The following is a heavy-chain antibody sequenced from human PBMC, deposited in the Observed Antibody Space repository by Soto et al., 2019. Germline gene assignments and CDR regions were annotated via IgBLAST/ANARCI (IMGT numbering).Heavy chain of an antibody. V-gene: IGHV4-30-4*01. D-gene: IGHD4-17*01. Sequence: SETLSLTCTVSGVSINSGDNFWSWIRQPPGRGLEWMGSIYYTGSTYYNPSLNRRVTMSVDMSKNQFSLRLSSVTAADTAVYYCARRYGASFDYWGQGTLVTVSS. CDR1: GVSINSGDNF. J-gene: IGHJ4*02. CDR3: ARRYGASFDY. CDR2: IYYTGST.